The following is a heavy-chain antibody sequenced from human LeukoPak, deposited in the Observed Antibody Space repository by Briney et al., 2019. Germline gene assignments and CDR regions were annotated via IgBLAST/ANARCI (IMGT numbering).Heavy chain of an antibody. Sequence: SVKVSCKASGGTFSSYTISWVRQAPGQGLEWMGRIIPILGITNYAQKFQGRVTITADKSTSTAYMELSSLRSEDTAVYYCARVYGGSGYAFDIWGQGTMVTVSS. V-gene: IGHV1-69*02. D-gene: IGHD3-3*01. CDR1: GGTFSSYT. J-gene: IGHJ3*02. CDR2: IIPILGIT. CDR3: ARVYGGSGYAFDI.